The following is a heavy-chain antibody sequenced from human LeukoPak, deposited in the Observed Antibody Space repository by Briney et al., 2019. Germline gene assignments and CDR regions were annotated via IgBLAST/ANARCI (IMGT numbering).Heavy chain of an antibody. Sequence: SETLSLTCTVSGGSMSNVYWSWIRQPPGQGLEWLASIYYSGTPTYNPSLNRRGPISIDTSKNQFSLKLTSVTAADTATYFCARESNWVFDYWGQGARVTVSS. J-gene: IGHJ4*02. D-gene: IGHD7-27*01. V-gene: IGHV4-59*01. CDR2: IYYSGTP. CDR3: ARESNWVFDY. CDR1: GGSMSNVY.